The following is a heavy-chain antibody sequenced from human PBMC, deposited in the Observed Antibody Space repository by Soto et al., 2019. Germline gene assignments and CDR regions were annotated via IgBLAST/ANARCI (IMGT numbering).Heavy chain of an antibody. D-gene: IGHD2-15*01. CDR1: GFTVSSNY. Sequence: GGSLRLSCAASGFTVSSNYMSWVRQAPGKGLEWVSVIYSGGSTYYADSVKGRFTISRHNSKNTLYLQMNSLRAEDTAVYYCASPRVVVVAANDAFDIWGQGTMVTVSS. CDR2: IYSGGST. J-gene: IGHJ3*02. V-gene: IGHV3-53*04. CDR3: ASPRVVVVAANDAFDI.